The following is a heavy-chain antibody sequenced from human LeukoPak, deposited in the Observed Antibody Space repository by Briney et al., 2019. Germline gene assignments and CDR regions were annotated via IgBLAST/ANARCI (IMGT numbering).Heavy chain of an antibody. J-gene: IGHJ5*02. Sequence: SETLSLTCAVYGGSFSGYYWSWIRQPPGKGLEWIGEINHSGSTNYNPSLKSRVTISVDTSKNQFSLKLRSVTAADTAVYYCARLTGYSSESWFDPWGQGTLVTVSS. V-gene: IGHV4-34*01. CDR2: INHSGST. D-gene: IGHD3-9*01. CDR1: GGSFSGYY. CDR3: ARLTGYSSESWFDP.